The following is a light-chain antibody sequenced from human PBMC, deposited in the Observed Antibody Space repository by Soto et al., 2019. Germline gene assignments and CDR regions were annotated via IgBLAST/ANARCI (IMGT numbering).Light chain of an antibody. J-gene: IGKJ1*01. CDR1: QIVSTN. CDR3: QQYGTSPVT. CDR2: GAS. Sequence: EIVLTQSPATLSVPPGERATLSCRASQIVSTNFAWYQQKPGQAPRLLIYGASSRATGIPDRFSGSGSGTDFTLTISRLEPEDFAMYYCQQYGTSPVTFGQGTKVDIK. V-gene: IGKV3-20*01.